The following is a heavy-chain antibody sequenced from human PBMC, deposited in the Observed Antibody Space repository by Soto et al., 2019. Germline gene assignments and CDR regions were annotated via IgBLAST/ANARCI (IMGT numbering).Heavy chain of an antibody. Sequence: SETLSLTCTVSGGSISSGGYYWSWIRQHPGKGLEWIGCIYDSGSTYYSPSLKSRVTISVDTSKNQFSLKLSSVTAADTAVYYCARLTYGSGSYFRHYYYMDVWGKGTTVTVSS. CDR2: IYDSGST. CDR1: GGSISSGGYY. CDR3: ARLTYGSGSYFRHYYYMDV. D-gene: IGHD3-10*01. J-gene: IGHJ6*03. V-gene: IGHV4-39*01.